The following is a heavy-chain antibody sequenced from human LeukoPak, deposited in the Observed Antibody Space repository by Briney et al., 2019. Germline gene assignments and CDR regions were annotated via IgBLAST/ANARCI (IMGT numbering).Heavy chain of an antibody. CDR2: ISRSSS. CDR3: ARLSYDSSGYYPFDY. D-gene: IGHD3-22*01. J-gene: IGHJ4*02. Sequence: GGSLRLSCAASGFTFSDYYMSWIRQAPGKGLEWVSYISRSSSYYADSVKGRFTISRDNAKNSLYLQMNSRRAEDTAVYYCARLSYDSSGYYPFDYWGQGTLVTVSS. CDR1: GFTFSDYY. V-gene: IGHV3-11*06.